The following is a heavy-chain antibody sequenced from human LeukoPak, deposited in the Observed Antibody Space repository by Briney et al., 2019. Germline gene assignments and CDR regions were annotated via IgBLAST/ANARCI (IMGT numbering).Heavy chain of an antibody. Sequence: SVKVSCKASGGTFSTYAINWVRQAPGQGLEWMGGIIPIFGTANYAQKFQDKVTIAADESTSTAYMELSSLRSEDTAIYYCASRLYCSNTRCRNFPFAYWGQGTLVTVSS. J-gene: IGHJ4*02. CDR2: IIPIFGTA. CDR1: GGTFSTYA. D-gene: IGHD2-2*01. V-gene: IGHV1-69*01. CDR3: ASRLYCSNTRCRNFPFAY.